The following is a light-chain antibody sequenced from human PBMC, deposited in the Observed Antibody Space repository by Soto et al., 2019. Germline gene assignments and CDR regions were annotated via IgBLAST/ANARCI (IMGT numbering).Light chain of an antibody. CDR2: EGS. CDR1: SCYVGSYNL. V-gene: IGLV2-23*01. CDR3: CSYAGSSTYV. Sequence: QCALTQPASVSGSPGQSITISCTGTSCYVGSYNLVSWYQQHPGKAPKLMIYEGSKRPSGVSNRFSGSKSGNTVSLTISGLQAEDEADYYCCSYAGSSTYVFGTGTKLTVL. J-gene: IGLJ1*01.